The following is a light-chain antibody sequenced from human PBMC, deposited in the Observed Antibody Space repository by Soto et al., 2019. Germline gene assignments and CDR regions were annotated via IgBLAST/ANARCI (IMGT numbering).Light chain of an antibody. V-gene: IGLV1-40*01. J-gene: IGLJ2*01. Sequence: QSVLTQPPSVSGARGQRVTISCTGSSSNIGAGYDVHWYQQLPGTAPKLLIYGNSNRPSGVPDRFSGSKSGTSASLAITGLQAEDEADYYCQSYDSSLSGVVFGGGTNVTVL. CDR3: QSYDSSLSGVV. CDR2: GNS. CDR1: SSNIGAGYD.